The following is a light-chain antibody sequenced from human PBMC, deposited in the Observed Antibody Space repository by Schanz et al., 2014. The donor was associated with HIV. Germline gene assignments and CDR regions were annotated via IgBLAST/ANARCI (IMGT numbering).Light chain of an antibody. CDR3: AAWDDSLNGPV. V-gene: IGLV1-44*01. CDR2: NND. CDR1: NANIGSNT. Sequence: QSALTQPPSASGTPGQRVTISCSGTNANIGSNTVNWYRHFPGTAPKQLIYNNDQRPSGVPDRFSGSKSGTSASLAISGLQSEDEADYYCAAWDDSLNGPVFGGGTKLTVL. J-gene: IGLJ3*02.